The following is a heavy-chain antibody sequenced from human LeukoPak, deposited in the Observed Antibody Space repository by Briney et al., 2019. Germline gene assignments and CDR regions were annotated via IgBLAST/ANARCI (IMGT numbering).Heavy chain of an antibody. V-gene: IGHV3-33*01. CDR2: IWYDGSNK. J-gene: IGHJ4*02. CDR3: ARSTCCGGDCYAPDY. CDR1: GFTFSSYG. D-gene: IGHD2-21*02. Sequence: PGGSLRLSCAASGFTFSSYGMHWVRQAPGKGLEWVAVIWYDGSNKYYADSVKGRFTISRDNSKNTLYLQMNSLRAEDTAVYYCARSTCCGGDCYAPDYWGQGTLVTVSS.